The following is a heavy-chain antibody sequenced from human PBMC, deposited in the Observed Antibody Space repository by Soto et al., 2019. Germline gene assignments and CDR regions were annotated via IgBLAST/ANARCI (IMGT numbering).Heavy chain of an antibody. V-gene: IGHV4-31*03. CDR1: GLTISSASYY. J-gene: IGHJ4*02. CDR2: IYYNGST. CDR3: ARYRTSGSWSKFDY. D-gene: IGHD6-13*01. Sequence: QVLLQESGPRLMKPSQTLTLTCTVSGLTISSASYYWSWIRQHPGKGLEWVGNIYYNGSTYYSPSLKSRVTLWLDTSKNQFTLRLTSVTAADTAVDYSARYRTSGSWSKFDYWGQGTLVTVSS.